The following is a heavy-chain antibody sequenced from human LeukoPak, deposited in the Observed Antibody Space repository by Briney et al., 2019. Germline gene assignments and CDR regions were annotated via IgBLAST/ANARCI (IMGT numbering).Heavy chain of an antibody. Sequence: SETLSLTCTVSGGSISSSSYYWSWIRQPAGKGLEWIGRIYTSGSTYYNPSLKSRVTISVETSKNQFSLKLSSVTAADTAVYYCARDGRFPPEVLPRYFDYWGQGTLVTVSS. D-gene: IGHD1-26*01. J-gene: IGHJ4*02. CDR1: GGSISSSSYY. V-gene: IGHV4-61*02. CDR3: ARDGRFPPEVLPRYFDY. CDR2: IYTSGST.